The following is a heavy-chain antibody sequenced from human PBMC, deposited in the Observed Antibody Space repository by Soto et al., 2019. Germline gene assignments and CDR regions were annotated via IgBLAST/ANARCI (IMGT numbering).Heavy chain of an antibody. Sequence: PSETLSLTCTVSGASISNYYWSWIWRPAGKGLEWIGRIDGSGNTNYNPSLKSRVTMSVDTSKNQFSMKLSSVTAADTAVYYCARESRLVAGTVEYWAQGNLVPVSS. V-gene: IGHV4-4*07. CDR1: GASISNYY. CDR2: IDGSGNT. J-gene: IGHJ4*02. D-gene: IGHD6-19*01. CDR3: ARESRLVAGTVEY.